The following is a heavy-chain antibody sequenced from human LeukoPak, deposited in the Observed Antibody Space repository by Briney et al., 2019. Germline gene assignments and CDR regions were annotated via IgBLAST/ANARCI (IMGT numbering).Heavy chain of an antibody. CDR1: GYTFTSYY. Sequence: ASVKVSCKASGYTFTSYYMYWVRQAPGQGLEWMGIINPSGGSTSYAQKFQGRVTMTRDTSTSTVYMELSSLRSEDTAVYYCARAGYCSGGSCYSGNWFDPWGQGTLVTVSS. V-gene: IGHV1-46*01. CDR3: ARAGYCSGGSCYSGNWFDP. D-gene: IGHD2-15*01. J-gene: IGHJ5*02. CDR2: INPSGGST.